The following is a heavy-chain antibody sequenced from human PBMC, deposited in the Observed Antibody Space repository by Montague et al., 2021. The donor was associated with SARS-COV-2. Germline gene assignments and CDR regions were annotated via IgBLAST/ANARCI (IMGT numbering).Heavy chain of an antibody. D-gene: IGHD3-3*01. Sequence: SLRLSCAASGFTFSSYAMSWVRQAPGKGLEWVSAISGSGGGTYYADSVKGRFTISRDNSKNTPYLQMNSLRAEDTAVYYCATSRFLEWLFTMDGTFDYWGQGTLVTVSS. CDR1: GFTFSSYA. CDR2: ISGSGGGT. V-gene: IGHV3-23*01. CDR3: ATSRFLEWLFTMDGTFDY. J-gene: IGHJ4*02.